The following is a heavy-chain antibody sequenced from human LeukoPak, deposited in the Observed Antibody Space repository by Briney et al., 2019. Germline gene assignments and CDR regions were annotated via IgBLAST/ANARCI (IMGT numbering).Heavy chain of an antibody. Sequence: TGGSLRLSCAASGFTFSSSEMNWVRQAPGKGLEWVSYISSSGGTISYADSVKGRFTISRDNAKNSLYLQTNSLRAEDTAIYYCARSGQHLFDFWGQGTLVTVSS. D-gene: IGHD6-13*01. CDR1: GFTFSSSE. CDR3: ARSGQHLFDF. CDR2: ISSSGGTI. J-gene: IGHJ4*02. V-gene: IGHV3-48*03.